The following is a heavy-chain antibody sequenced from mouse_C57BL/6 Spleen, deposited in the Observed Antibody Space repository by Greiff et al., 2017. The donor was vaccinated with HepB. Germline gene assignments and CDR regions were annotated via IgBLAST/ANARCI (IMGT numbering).Heavy chain of an antibody. CDR3: ARGSDYYGSSYGAY. CDR1: GFTFSDYG. J-gene: IGHJ3*01. D-gene: IGHD1-1*01. Sequence: EVKLMESGGGLVKPGGSLKLSCAASGFTFSDYGMHWVRQAPEKGLEWVAYISSGSSTIYYADTVKGRFTISRDNAKNTLFLQMTRLRSEDTAMYYCARGSDYYGSSYGAYWGQGTLVTVSA. CDR2: ISSGSSTI. V-gene: IGHV5-17*01.